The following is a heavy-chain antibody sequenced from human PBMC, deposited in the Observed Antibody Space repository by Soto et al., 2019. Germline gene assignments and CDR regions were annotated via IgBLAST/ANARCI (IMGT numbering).Heavy chain of an antibody. D-gene: IGHD3-10*01. CDR1: GYTFTSYD. CDR2: MNPNSANT. Sequence: ASVKVSCKASGYTFTSYDINWVRQATGQGLEWMGWMNPNSANTGYAQQFQGRVTMTRNTSISTAYMELSSLRSEDTAVYYCARSTFGSGVNFDYWGQGTLVTVSS. V-gene: IGHV1-8*01. CDR3: ARSTFGSGVNFDY. J-gene: IGHJ4*02.